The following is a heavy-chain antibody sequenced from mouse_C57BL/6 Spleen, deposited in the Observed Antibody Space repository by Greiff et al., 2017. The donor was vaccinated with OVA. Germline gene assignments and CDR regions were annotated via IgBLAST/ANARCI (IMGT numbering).Heavy chain of an antibody. Sequence: QVQLQQPGAELVKPGASVKLSCKASGYTFTSYWMQWVKQRPGQGLEWIGEIDPSDSYTNYNQKFKGKATLTVETSSSTAYMQLSSLTSEDSAVYYCARIYGSSPYYFDYWGQGTTLTVSS. CDR2: IDPSDSYT. V-gene: IGHV1-50*01. D-gene: IGHD1-1*01. CDR1: GYTFTSYW. J-gene: IGHJ2*01. CDR3: ARIYGSSPYYFDY.